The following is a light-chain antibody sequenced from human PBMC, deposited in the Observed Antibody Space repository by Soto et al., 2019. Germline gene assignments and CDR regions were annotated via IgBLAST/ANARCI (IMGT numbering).Light chain of an antibody. CDR1: SSDVGGYNY. V-gene: IGLV2-14*03. Sequence: QSALTQPASVSGSPGQSITISCTGTSSDVGGYNYVSWYQQHPGKDPKVMIYDVSKRPSGVSNRFSGSKSGNTASLTISGLQVEDEADYYCSSYTSSSTRVVFGGGTKVTVL. J-gene: IGLJ2*01. CDR2: DVS. CDR3: SSYTSSSTRVV.